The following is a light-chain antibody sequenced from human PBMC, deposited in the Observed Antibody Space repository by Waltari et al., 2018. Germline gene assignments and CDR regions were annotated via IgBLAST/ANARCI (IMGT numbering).Light chain of an antibody. V-gene: IGLV3-21*03. CDR1: NLGIKA. Sequence: SYALTQPPPVSVAPGKTARPNCGGDNLGIKAFDGYPQKAGQPPVLVVYDDIERPSGIPERFSGSNSGNTATLTIGRVEAGDEADYFCQVWESSTDHFWVFGGGTKLTVL. CDR3: QVWESSTDHFWV. J-gene: IGLJ3*02. CDR2: DDI.